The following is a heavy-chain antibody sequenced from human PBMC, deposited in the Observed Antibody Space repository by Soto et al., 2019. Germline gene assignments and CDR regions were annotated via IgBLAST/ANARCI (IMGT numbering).Heavy chain of an antibody. Sequence: QVQLVESGGGVVQPGRSLRLSCVASGFAFSTYGIHWVRQAPGKGLEWVAVIWYDGSIKYYADSVKGRFTISRDNSKNTLYLQINSLRADDTAVYYCARASGPFDYWGRGPQVTVSS. J-gene: IGHJ4*02. D-gene: IGHD5-12*01. CDR1: GFAFSTYG. CDR3: ARASGPFDY. V-gene: IGHV3-33*01. CDR2: IWYDGSIK.